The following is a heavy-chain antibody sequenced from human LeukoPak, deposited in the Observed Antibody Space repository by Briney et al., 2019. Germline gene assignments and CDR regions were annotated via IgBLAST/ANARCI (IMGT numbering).Heavy chain of an antibody. CDR1: GGTFSSYA. J-gene: IGHJ3*02. V-gene: IGHV1-69*05. CDR3: ARGLRYYYDSSGYYYDGSQDAFDI. CDR2: IIPIFGTA. Sequence: SVKVSCKASGGTFSSYAISWVRQAPGQGLEWMGRIIPIFGTANYAQKIQGRVTITTDESTSTAYMELSSLRSEDTAVYYCARGLRYYYDSSGYYYDGSQDAFDIWGQGTMVTVSS. D-gene: IGHD3-22*01.